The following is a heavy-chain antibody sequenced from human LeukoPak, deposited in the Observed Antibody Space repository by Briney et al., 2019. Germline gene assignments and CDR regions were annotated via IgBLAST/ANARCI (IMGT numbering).Heavy chain of an antibody. V-gene: IGHV3-9*01. D-gene: IGHD6-6*01. CDR2: ISWNSGSI. Sequence: GGSLRLSCAASGFTFDDYAMHWVRQAPGKGLEWVSGISWNSGSIGYADSVKGRFTISRDNAKNSLYLQMNSLRAEDTALYYCAKGESIAAPPDYWGQGTLVTVSS. J-gene: IGHJ4*02. CDR1: GFTFDDYA. CDR3: AKGESIAAPPDY.